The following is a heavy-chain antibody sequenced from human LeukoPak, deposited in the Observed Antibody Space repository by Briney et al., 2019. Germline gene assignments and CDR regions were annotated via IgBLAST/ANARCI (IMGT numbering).Heavy chain of an antibody. V-gene: IGHV4-39*07. CDR1: GGSISSSSYY. D-gene: IGHD3-3*01. J-gene: IGHJ4*02. Sequence: PSETLSLTCTVSGGSISSSSYYWGWIRQPPGKGLEWIGSIYYSGSTYYNPSLKSRVTISVDTSKNQFSLKLSSVTAADTAVYYCASASPSEYYDFWSGYYTRGRDVYYFDYWGQGTLVTVSS. CDR2: IYYSGST. CDR3: ASASPSEYYDFWSGYYTRGRDVYYFDY.